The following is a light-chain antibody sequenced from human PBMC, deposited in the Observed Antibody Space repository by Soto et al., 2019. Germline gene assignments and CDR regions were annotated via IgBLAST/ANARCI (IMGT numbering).Light chain of an antibody. CDR3: HQRSNWPPFT. V-gene: IGKV3-11*01. Sequence: EVVLTQSPATLSLSPGERATLSCRASQSVSTYLAWYQQKPGQPPRLLIYGASNRATGTPARFSGSGSGTDFTLTSSSLEPEDFAVYYCHQRSNWPPFTFGPGTKVEIK. J-gene: IGKJ3*01. CDR2: GAS. CDR1: QSVSTY.